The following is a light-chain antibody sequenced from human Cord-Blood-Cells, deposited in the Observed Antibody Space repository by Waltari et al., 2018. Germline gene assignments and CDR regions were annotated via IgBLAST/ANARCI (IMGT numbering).Light chain of an antibody. CDR1: SSDVGSYNL. V-gene: IGLV2-23*01. CDR2: EGS. Sequence: QSALTQPASVSGSPGQSITISCTGTSSDVGSYNLVSWYQQHPGKAPKLMIYEGSKRPSGVSNRFSCSKSGNQASLTISGLQAEDEADYYCCSYAGSSTCVFGGGTKLTVL. J-gene: IGLJ3*02. CDR3: CSYAGSSTCV.